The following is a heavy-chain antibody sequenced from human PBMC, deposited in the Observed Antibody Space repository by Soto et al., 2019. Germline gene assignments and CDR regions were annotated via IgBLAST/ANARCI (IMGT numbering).Heavy chain of an antibody. Sequence: TSETLSLTCVVSGGSLSSYYWSWIRQPPGKGLEWIGYIYYSGSTNYNPSLKSRVTISVDRSKNQFSLKLSSVTAADTAVYYCARSQTTVTSYDYWGQGTLVTVSS. V-gene: IGHV4-59*12. CDR3: ARSQTTVTSYDY. CDR1: GGSLSSYY. J-gene: IGHJ4*02. CDR2: IYYSGST. D-gene: IGHD4-17*01.